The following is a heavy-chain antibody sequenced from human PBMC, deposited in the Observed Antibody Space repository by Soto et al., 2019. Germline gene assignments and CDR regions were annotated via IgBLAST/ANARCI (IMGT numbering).Heavy chain of an antibody. CDR1: GFIFSDYA. D-gene: IGHD6-13*01. CDR3: TRGLFMAATNTEPFHR. Sequence: EVQLLESGGGLVQRGGSLTLSCAASGFIFSDYAMSWVRQAPGKGLEWVSALSGNGADAYYADSVKGRFTFSRDNSRNTLYLPMSSLRSDDTALYYCTRGLFMAATNTEPFHRWVQGTLVTVSS. V-gene: IGHV3-23*01. CDR2: LSGNGADA. J-gene: IGHJ4*02.